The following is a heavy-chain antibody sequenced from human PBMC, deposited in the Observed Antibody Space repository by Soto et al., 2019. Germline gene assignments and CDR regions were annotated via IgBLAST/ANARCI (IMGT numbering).Heavy chain of an antibody. D-gene: IGHD3-3*01. Sequence: QVQLVQSGAEVKKPGASVKVSCKASGYTFTSYGISWVRQAPGQGLEWMGWISAYNGNTNYAQKLQGRVTMTTDTSTRTAYMELRSLRSDDTAVYYCARGNRTIFGVVTPPPNWFDPWGQGTLVTVSS. CDR1: GYTFTSYG. J-gene: IGHJ5*02. CDR3: ARGNRTIFGVVTPPPNWFDP. V-gene: IGHV1-18*01. CDR2: ISAYNGNT.